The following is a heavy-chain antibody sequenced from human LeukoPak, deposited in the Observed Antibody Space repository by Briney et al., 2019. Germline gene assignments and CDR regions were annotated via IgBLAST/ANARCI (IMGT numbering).Heavy chain of an antibody. Sequence: WASVKVSCKASGYTFTNYAIHWVRQAPGQRLEWMGWINAGNDNTKYSQKFQGRVTITRDTSVSTVYMELSSLRSEDMAVYYCTRGLLWFGELSPPGYWGQGTLITVSS. CDR2: INAGNDNT. V-gene: IGHV1-3*01. D-gene: IGHD3-10*01. CDR1: GYTFTNYA. CDR3: TRGLLWFGELSPPGY. J-gene: IGHJ4*02.